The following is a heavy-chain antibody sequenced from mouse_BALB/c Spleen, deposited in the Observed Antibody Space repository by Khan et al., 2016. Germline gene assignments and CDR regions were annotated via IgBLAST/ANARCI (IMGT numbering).Heavy chain of an antibody. J-gene: IGHJ2*01. CDR2: KNTYTGEP. CDR1: GYPFTNFG. Sequence: IQLVQSGPELKKPGETVKISCKASGYPFTNFGLNWVKQAPGKGLKWMGWKNTYTGEPTYADDFKGRSTFSVETSSSTAYLQINNLKNEDMAIYYCARDYFASRGYFDYWGQGTTLTVSS. V-gene: IGHV9-1*02. D-gene: IGHD1-1*01. CDR3: ARDYFASRGYFDY.